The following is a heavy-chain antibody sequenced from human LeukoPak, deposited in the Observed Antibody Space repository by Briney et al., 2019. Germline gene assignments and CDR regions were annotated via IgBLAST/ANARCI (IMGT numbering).Heavy chain of an antibody. CDR2: INYKGGTT. Sequence: GGSLRLSCAASGFTLSSFSMHWVRQSPGRGLEYVSAINYKGGTTYYADSVKGRFTISRDNSKKTLYLRMASLRDEDMAVYYCARVGPETAFDYWGQGTLVTVSS. J-gene: IGHJ4*02. V-gene: IGHV3-64*02. D-gene: IGHD1-14*01. CDR3: ARVGPETAFDY. CDR1: GFTLSSFS.